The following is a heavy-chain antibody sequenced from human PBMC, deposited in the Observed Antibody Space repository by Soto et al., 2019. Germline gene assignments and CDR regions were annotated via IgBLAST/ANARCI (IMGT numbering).Heavy chain of an antibody. J-gene: IGHJ5*02. CDR2: IIPILGIA. D-gene: IGHD2-2*01. CDR3: ARDGSSTSCYAYP. CDR1: GGTFSSYT. V-gene: IGHV1-69*08. Sequence: QVQLVQSGAEVKKPGSSVKVSCKASGGTFSSYTISWVRQAPGQGLEWMGRIIPILGIANYAQKFQGRVTITADKSTSTAYMALSSLRSEDTAVYYCARDGSSTSCYAYPWGQGTLVTVSS.